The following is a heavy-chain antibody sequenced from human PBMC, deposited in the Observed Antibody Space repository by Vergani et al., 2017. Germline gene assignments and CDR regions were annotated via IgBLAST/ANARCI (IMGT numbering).Heavy chain of an antibody. Sequence: QVQLVQSGAELKKPGASVSVSCKGSSHTFQTYGISWVRQAPGKGLEWMAWIRPYTGHTIYAQKLQGRVTMTTDTSTSTAYMELRSLRSDDTAVYYCARDSRITIFGVVMPGFDYWGQGTLVTVSS. V-gene: IGHV1-18*01. J-gene: IGHJ4*02. CDR3: ARDSRITIFGVVMPGFDY. D-gene: IGHD3-3*01. CDR1: SHTFQTYG. CDR2: IRPYTGHT.